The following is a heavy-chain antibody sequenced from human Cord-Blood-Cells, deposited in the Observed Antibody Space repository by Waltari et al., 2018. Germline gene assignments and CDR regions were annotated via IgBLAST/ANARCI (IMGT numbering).Heavy chain of an antibody. CDR2: ISYDGSNK. J-gene: IGHJ3*02. V-gene: IGHV3-30*04. CDR3: ARDGRDKGAFDI. Sequence: QVQLVESGGGVVQPGRSLRLSCAASGFTFSSYAMHWVRQAPGKGLEWVAVISYDGSNKYYADSVKGRFTISRDNAKNTLYLQMNSLRAEDTAVYYCARDGRDKGAFDIWGQGTMVTDSS. CDR1: GFTFSSYA. D-gene: IGHD1-1*01.